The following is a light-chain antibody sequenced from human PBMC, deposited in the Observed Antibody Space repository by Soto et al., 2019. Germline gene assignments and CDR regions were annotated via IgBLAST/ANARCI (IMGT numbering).Light chain of an antibody. CDR3: SSYTSSSTLARYV. CDR1: SSDVGGYNY. CDR2: DVS. V-gene: IGLV2-14*01. Sequence: QSVLTQPASVSGSPGQSITISCTGTSSDVGGYNYVPWYQQHPGKAPKLMIYDVSNRPSGVSSRFSGSKSGNTASLTISGLQAEDEADYYCSSYTSSSTLARYVFGTGTKVTVL. J-gene: IGLJ1*01.